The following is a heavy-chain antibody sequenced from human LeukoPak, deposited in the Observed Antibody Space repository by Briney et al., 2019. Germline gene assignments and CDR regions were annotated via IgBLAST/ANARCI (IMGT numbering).Heavy chain of an antibody. Sequence: GGSLRLSCAASGFTFSSYGMHWVRHGQGKGQEWVAGISYDGSNKYYADSVKGRFTISRDNAKNTLFLQMNSLRAEDTAVYYCAKDKDFWSGYYRGVPYYYGMDVWGQGTTVTVSS. J-gene: IGHJ6*02. V-gene: IGHV3-30*18. D-gene: IGHD3-3*01. CDR2: ISYDGSNK. CDR3: AKDKDFWSGYYRGVPYYYGMDV. CDR1: GFTFSSYG.